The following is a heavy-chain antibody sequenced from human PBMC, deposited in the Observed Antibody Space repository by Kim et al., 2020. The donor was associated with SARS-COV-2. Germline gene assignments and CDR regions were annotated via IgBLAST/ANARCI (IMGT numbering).Heavy chain of an antibody. Sequence: AGNGNTKYSQKFQGRVTFTRDTSASTAYMELSSLRSEDTAMYYCNILKGYWGQGTLVTVSA. D-gene: IGHD3-9*01. J-gene: IGHJ4*02. CDR3: NILKGY. CDR2: AGNGNT. V-gene: IGHV1-3*01.